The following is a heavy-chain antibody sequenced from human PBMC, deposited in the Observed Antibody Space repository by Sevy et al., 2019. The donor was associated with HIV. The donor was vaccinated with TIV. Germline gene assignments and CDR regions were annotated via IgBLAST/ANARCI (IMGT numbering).Heavy chain of an antibody. Sequence: GGSLRLSCAASGFTFNKYWMTWVRQAPGKGLEWVATIKKDGSEKYHVASVRGRFTISRDNAKNSLYLQMNNLRVEDTATYYCARDCSSSTCLWGLDVWGQGTTVTVSS. J-gene: IGHJ6*01. CDR3: ARDCSSSTCLWGLDV. V-gene: IGHV3-7*03. CDR2: IKKDGSEK. CDR1: GFTFNKYW. D-gene: IGHD2-2*01.